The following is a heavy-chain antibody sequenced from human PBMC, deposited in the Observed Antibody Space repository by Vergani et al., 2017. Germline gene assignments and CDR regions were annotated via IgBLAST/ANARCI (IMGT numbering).Heavy chain of an antibody. CDR2: ISNSGNTI. CDR3: ARDHRDYNNYPGTFDI. D-gene: IGHD5-24*01. V-gene: IGHV3-11*01. CDR1: GFSFSDHY. Sequence: QVQLVESGGGLVKPGGSLRLSCAASGFSFSDHYMTWIRQAPGKGLEWVSYISNSGNTIEYADSVKGRSSISRDNAKSSLFLQMDSLRAEDTAVYYCARDHRDYNNYPGTFDIWGQGSMVTVSS. J-gene: IGHJ3*02.